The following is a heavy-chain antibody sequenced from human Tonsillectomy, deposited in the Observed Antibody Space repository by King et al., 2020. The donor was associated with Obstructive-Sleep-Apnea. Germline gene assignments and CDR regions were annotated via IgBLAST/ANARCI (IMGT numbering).Heavy chain of an antibody. J-gene: IGHJ4*02. Sequence: VQLVESGGGLVKPGGSLRLSCAASGFTFSKAWRSWFRQAPGKGLEWVGGIKSKTNGGTTEYAAPAKGRFTISRDDSKNTLYLQMNSLKIEDTAIYYCSTEDDWGQGTLVTVSS. CDR1: GFTFSKAW. V-gene: IGHV3-15*01. CDR3: STEDD. CDR2: IKSKTNGGTT.